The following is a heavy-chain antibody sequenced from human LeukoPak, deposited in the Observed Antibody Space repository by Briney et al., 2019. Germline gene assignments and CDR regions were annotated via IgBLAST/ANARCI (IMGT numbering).Heavy chain of an antibody. CDR3: ARDKELVPAAMREVYYYMDV. CDR2: ISSSSSYI. Sequence: GGSLRLSCAASGFTFSSYSMNWVCQAPGKGLEWVSSISSSSSYIYYADSVKGRFTISRDNAKNSLYLQMNSLRAEDTAVYYCARDKELVPAAMREVYYYMDVWGKGTTVTVSS. CDR1: GFTFSSYS. J-gene: IGHJ6*03. D-gene: IGHD2-2*01. V-gene: IGHV3-21*01.